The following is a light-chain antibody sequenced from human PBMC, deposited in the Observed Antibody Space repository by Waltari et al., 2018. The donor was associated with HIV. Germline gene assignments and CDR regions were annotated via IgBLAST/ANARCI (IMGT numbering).Light chain of an antibody. CDR2: RDK. CDR1: SANIGNT. Sequence: QSVLTQPPSASGAPGQRVTISCSGSSANIGNTVYWYQQLPGTAPKVLIYRDKQRPSGVPGRFSGSRSGTSASLDVSGLRSEDEANYICAAWDDILSGWVFGGGTRLTVL. V-gene: IGLV1-47*01. J-gene: IGLJ3*02. CDR3: AAWDDILSGWV.